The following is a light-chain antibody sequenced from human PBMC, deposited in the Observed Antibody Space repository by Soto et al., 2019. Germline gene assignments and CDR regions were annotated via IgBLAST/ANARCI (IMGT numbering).Light chain of an antibody. CDR3: QQYNSYSMT. Sequence: GARVTITSRASQSISSWLAWYQQKPGKAPKLLIYDASNLESGVPSRFSGSGSGTEFTLTTSSLQPDDFATYYCQQYNSYSMTFGQGTKVDI. J-gene: IGKJ1*01. CDR1: QSISSW. V-gene: IGKV1-5*01. CDR2: DAS.